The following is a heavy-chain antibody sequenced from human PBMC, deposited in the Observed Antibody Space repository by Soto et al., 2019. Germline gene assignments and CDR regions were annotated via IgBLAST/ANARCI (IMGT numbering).Heavy chain of an antibody. CDR3: ARLGDYGSGSY. J-gene: IGHJ4*02. D-gene: IGHD3-10*01. CDR2: ISGGGTTT. V-gene: IGHV3-48*04. CDR1: GFSFSSFS. Sequence: EVHLVESGGDLVQPGGSLRLSCAASGFSFSSFSMNWVRQAPGKGLEWVSYISGGGTTTYYADSVKGRFTISRDDAKNSLYLQMNSLQAEDTAAYYCARLGDYGSGSYWGQGTLVTVSS.